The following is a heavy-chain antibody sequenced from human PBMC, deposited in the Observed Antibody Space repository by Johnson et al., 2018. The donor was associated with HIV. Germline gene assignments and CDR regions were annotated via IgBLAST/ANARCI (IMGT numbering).Heavy chain of an antibody. CDR1: GITFSSYA. J-gene: IGHJ3*02. CDR3: AKALVVVAATYAFDI. V-gene: IGHV3-30*04. D-gene: IGHD2-15*01. Sequence: QVQLVESGGGLVQPGGSLRLSCAASGITFSSYAMHWVRQAPGKGLEWVAVISYDGSNKYYADSVKGRFTISRDNSKNTLYLQMNSLRAEDTAVYYCAKALVVVAATYAFDIWGQGTMVTVSS. CDR2: ISYDGSNK.